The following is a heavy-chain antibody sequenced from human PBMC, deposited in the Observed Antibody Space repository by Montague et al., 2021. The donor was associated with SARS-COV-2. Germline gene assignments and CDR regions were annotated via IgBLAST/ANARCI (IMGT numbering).Heavy chain of an antibody. V-gene: IGHV4-34*01. CDR1: GGSFSGYY. Sequence: SETLSLTCAVYGGSFSGYYWNWIRQPLGKGLEWIGSIYYSGSTYYNPSLKSRVTISVDTSKNQFSLKLSSVTAADTAVYYCATITLGYCTNGVCQPPDYWGQGTLVTVSS. J-gene: IGHJ4*02. D-gene: IGHD2-8*01. CDR3: ATITLGYCTNGVCQPPDY. CDR2: IYYSGST.